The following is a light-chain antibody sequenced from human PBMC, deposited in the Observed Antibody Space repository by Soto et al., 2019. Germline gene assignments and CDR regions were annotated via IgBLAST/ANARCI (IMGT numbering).Light chain of an antibody. CDR2: RNN. CDR1: SSNIGSNY. CDR3: AAWDDSLSAWV. Sequence: QSVLTQPPSASGTPGQRVTISCSGSSSNIGSNYVYWYQQLPGTAPKLLIYRNNQRPSGVPDRFSGSKSGTSVSLAISGLRSDDAADYYCAAWDDSLSAWVFGGGTKLTVL. J-gene: IGLJ3*02. V-gene: IGLV1-47*01.